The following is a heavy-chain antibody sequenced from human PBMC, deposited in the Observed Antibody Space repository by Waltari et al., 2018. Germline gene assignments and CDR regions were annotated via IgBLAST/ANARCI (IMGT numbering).Heavy chain of an antibody. CDR1: CGSISSNSYY. V-gene: IGHV4-39*01. Sequence: QLQLQESGPGLVKPSETLSLTCTVSCGSISSNSYYWAWLCHPPGKGQEWIGSIYYSGSTFYNPSLKSRVTISVDMSENQFSLKLSSVTAADTAVYYCARLPTYYSGSGSYYPGYFDYWGQGTLVTVSS. D-gene: IGHD3-10*01. CDR2: IYYSGST. CDR3: ARLPTYYSGSGSYYPGYFDY. J-gene: IGHJ4*02.